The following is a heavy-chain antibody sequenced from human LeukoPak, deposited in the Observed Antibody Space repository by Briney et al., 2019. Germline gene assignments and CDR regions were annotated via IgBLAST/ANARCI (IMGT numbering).Heavy chain of an antibody. CDR3: ARDVGGRITMIVVVRYYFDY. V-gene: IGHV1-18*01. D-gene: IGHD3-22*01. Sequence: ASVTVSCKASGYTFTSYGISWVRQAPGQGLEWMGWISAYNGNTNYAQKLQGRVTMTTDTSTSTAYMELRSLRSDDTAVYYCARDVGGRITMIVVVRYYFDYWGQGTLVTVSS. CDR1: GYTFTSYG. J-gene: IGHJ4*02. CDR2: ISAYNGNT.